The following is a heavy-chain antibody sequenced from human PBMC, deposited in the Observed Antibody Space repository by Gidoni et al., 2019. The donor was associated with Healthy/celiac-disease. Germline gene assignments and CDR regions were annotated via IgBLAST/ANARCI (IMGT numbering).Heavy chain of an antibody. Sequence: EVQLVQSGAEVKMPGQSLKISCKGSGYSFTRYWSGWVRQMPGKGLEWMGIIYPGASDTRYSPYFQGQVTISADKSISTAYLQWSSLKASDTAMYYCASQGSAVATEYDAFDIWGQGTMVTVSS. J-gene: IGHJ3*02. CDR1: GYSFTRYW. CDR2: IYPGASDT. CDR3: ASQGSAVATEYDAFDI. D-gene: IGHD6-19*01. V-gene: IGHV5-51*01.